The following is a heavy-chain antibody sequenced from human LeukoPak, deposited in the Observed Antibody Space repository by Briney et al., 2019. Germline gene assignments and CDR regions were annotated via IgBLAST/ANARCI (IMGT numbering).Heavy chain of an antibody. D-gene: IGHD3-10*01. Sequence: GGSLRLSCAASGFTFSSYAMSWVRQAPGKGLEWVSAISGSGGSTYYADSAKGRFTISRDNSKNTLYLQMNSLRAEDTAVYYCAKPLYGSGSYRMVGGLGYWGQGTLVTVSS. J-gene: IGHJ4*02. CDR2: ISGSGGST. CDR3: AKPLYGSGSYRMVGGLGY. V-gene: IGHV3-23*01. CDR1: GFTFSSYA.